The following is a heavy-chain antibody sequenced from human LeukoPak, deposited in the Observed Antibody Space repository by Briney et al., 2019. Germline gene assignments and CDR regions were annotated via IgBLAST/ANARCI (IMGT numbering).Heavy chain of an antibody. D-gene: IGHD4-17*01. CDR3: ARGFPYDDPTEGYYYLMDV. Sequence: PGGSLRLSCAASGFTFSSYGMHWVHQAPGKGLEWVSVISYDGSNKYYTDSVKGRFTISRDDSKNMFYVQINSLRPEDTAVYYCARGFPYDDPTEGYYYLMDVWGQGTTVTVSS. CDR2: ISYDGSNK. J-gene: IGHJ6*02. CDR1: GFTFSSYG. V-gene: IGHV3-30*03.